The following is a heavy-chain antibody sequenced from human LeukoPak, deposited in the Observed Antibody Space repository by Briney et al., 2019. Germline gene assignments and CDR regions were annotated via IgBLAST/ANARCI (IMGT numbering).Heavy chain of an antibody. CDR2: IYYSGST. D-gene: IGHD3-3*01. J-gene: IGHJ3*02. CDR1: GGSISSSSYY. V-gene: IGHV4-39*07. CDR3: ARASDFWSGALDAFDI. Sequence: SETLSLTRTVSGGSISSSSYYWGWIRQPPGKGLEWIGSIYYSGSTYYNPSLKSRVTISVDTSKNQFSLKLSSVTAADTAVYYCARASDFWSGALDAFDIWGQGTMVTVSS.